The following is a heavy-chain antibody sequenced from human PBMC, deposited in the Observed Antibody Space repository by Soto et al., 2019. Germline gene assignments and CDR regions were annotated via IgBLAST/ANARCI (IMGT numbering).Heavy chain of an antibody. J-gene: IGHJ6*02. D-gene: IGHD1-1*01. CDR2: ISSNGGST. CDR1: GFTFSSCA. V-gene: IGHV3-64D*06. Sequence: PGGSLRLSCSASGFTFSSCAMHWVRQAAGKGLEYVSGISSNGGSTYYADSVKDRFTISRDNSKNTLFLQVNSLTAEDTAVYYCVKDRRRPRRAMDVWGQAPTVTVSS. CDR3: VKDRRRPRRAMDV.